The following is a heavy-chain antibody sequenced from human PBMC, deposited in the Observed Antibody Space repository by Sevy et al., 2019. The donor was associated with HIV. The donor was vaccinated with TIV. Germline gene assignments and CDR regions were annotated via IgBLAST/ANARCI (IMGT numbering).Heavy chain of an antibody. V-gene: IGHV3-23*01. CDR1: GFTFSSYA. D-gene: IGHD4-17*01. CDR3: AKDDGDDYGGGWFDP. J-gene: IGHJ5*02. CDR2: ISGSGGST. Sequence: GGSLRLSCAASGFTFSSYAMSWVRQAPGKGLEWVSAISGSGGSTYYADSVKGRFTISRDNSKNTLYLQMNSLRAEDTAVYYCAKDDGDDYGGGWFDPWGQGTLVTVSS.